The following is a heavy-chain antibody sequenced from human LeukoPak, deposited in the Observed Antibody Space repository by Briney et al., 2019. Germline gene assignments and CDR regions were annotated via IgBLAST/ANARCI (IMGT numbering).Heavy chain of an antibody. V-gene: IGHV3-23*01. J-gene: IGHJ5*02. Sequence: GGSLRLSCAASGFTFSSYGMSWVRQAPGKGLGWVSAISGSGGSTYYADSVKGRFTISRDNPKNTLYLQMNSLRAEDTAVYYCAKDYYDSSGPGPWGQGTLVTVSS. CDR3: AKDYYDSSGPGP. CDR1: GFTFSSYG. CDR2: ISGSGGST. D-gene: IGHD3-22*01.